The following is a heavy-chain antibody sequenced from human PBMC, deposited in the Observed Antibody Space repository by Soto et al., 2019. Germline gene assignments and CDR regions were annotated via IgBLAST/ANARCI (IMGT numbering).Heavy chain of an antibody. D-gene: IGHD3-22*01. Sequence: GSLRLSCAASGFTVSSSYMSWVRQAPGKGLEWVSLIYSGGSTHYADSVKGRFTISRDNSKNTLYLQMNSLRAEDTAVYYCARGQVYYDSSGYAFDIWGQGTMVTVSS. CDR1: GFTVSSSY. J-gene: IGHJ3*02. V-gene: IGHV3-66*01. CDR3: ARGQVYYDSSGYAFDI. CDR2: IYSGGST.